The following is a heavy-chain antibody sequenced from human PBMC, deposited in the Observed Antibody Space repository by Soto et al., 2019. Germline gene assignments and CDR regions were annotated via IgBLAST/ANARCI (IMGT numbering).Heavy chain of an antibody. J-gene: IGHJ4*02. CDR2: ISVYNGNT. CDR3: ARDGRNGGYFDY. Sequence: ASVKVSCKASGYTFNSYGISWVRQAPGQGLEWMGWISVYNGNTNYAQKVQGRVTMTTDTSTSTAYTELRSLRSDDTAVYYCARDGRNGGYFDYWGQGTVVTVSS. V-gene: IGHV1-18*01. D-gene: IGHD2-8*01. CDR1: GYTFNSYG.